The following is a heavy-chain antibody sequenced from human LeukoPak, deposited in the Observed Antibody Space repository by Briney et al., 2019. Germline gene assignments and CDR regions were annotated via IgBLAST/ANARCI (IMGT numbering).Heavy chain of an antibody. CDR3: ARERAAAGTRLDY. J-gene: IGHJ4*02. D-gene: IGHD6-13*01. Sequence: SGTLSLTCAVSGGSICSSNWWSWVRQPPGKGLEWIGEIYHSGSTNYNPSLKSRVTISVDKSKNQFSLKLSSVTAADTAVYYCARERAAAGTRLDYWGQGTLVTVSS. CDR1: GGSICSSNW. CDR2: IYHSGST. V-gene: IGHV4-4*02.